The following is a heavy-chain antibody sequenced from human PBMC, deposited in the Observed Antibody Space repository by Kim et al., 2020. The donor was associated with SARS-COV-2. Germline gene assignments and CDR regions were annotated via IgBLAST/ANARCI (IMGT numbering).Heavy chain of an antibody. CDR2: IYYSGST. CDR3: ARASRWLRFIGY. CDR1: GGSVSSGSYY. J-gene: IGHJ4*02. D-gene: IGHD5-12*01. Sequence: SETLSLTCTVSGGSVSSGSYYWSWIRQPPGKGLEWIGYIYYSGSTNYNPSLKSRVTISVDTSKNQFSLKLSSVTAADTAVYYCARASRWLRFIGYWGQGTLVTVSS. V-gene: IGHV4-61*01.